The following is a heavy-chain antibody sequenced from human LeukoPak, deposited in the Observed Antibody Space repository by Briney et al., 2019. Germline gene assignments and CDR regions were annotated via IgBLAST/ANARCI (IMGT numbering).Heavy chain of an antibody. D-gene: IGHD4-23*01. V-gene: IGHV3-30-3*01. Sequence: GRSLRLSCAASGFTFTSYTFHWVRQAPGKGLEWVSVISHDGSNTYNADSVKGRFTFSRDNSKNTLYLQMNGLRAEDTAVYYCARDVDYGGRLDNWGQGTLVTVSS. CDR1: GFTFTSYT. CDR3: ARDVDYGGRLDN. J-gene: IGHJ4*02. CDR2: ISHDGSNT.